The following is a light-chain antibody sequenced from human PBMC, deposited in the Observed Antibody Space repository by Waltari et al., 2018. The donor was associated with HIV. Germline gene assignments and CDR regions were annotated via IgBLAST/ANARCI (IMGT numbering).Light chain of an antibody. CDR1: SSDIGSYHY. V-gene: IGLV2-14*01. J-gene: IGLJ3*02. CDR2: DAN. Sequence: QSALTQPASVSGSLGQSITISCIGTSSDIGSYHYLSWYQHHPAKAPTLVIYDANARPSGVPFRFSGSKSGNTASLTISGLQAEDEADYYCSSYTSTSTLLFGGGTKVTVL. CDR3: SSYTSTSTLL.